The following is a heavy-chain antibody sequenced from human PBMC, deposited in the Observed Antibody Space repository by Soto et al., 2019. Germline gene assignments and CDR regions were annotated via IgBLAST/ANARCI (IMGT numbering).Heavy chain of an antibody. V-gene: IGHV3-15*07. CDR1: GFTFSNAW. CDR3: TTGRYDRRMYYFDY. Sequence: EVQLVESGGGLVKPGGSLRLSCAASGFTFSNAWMNCVRQAPGKGLECVGRIKSKTDGGTTYYASPVKVRFTISRDDSKNKLYLQMNSLKTEDTAVYYCTTGRYDRRMYYFDYWGKGTLVTVSS. D-gene: IGHD3-22*01. J-gene: IGHJ4*02. CDR2: IKSKTDGGTT.